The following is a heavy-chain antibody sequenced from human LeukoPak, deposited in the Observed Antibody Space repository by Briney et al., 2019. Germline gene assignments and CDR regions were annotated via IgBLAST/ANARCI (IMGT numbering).Heavy chain of an antibody. D-gene: IGHD2-21*02. CDR2: IKQDGSEK. J-gene: IGHJ4*02. Sequence: GGSLRLSCAASGFTFSSYWMSWVRQAPGKGLEWVANIKQDGSEKYYVDSVKGRFTISRDNAKNSLYLQMNSLRAENTAVYYCARDGGVMGTGSFDYWGQEPLVTVSS. CDR3: ARDGGVMGTGSFDY. CDR1: GFTFSSYW. V-gene: IGHV3-7*01.